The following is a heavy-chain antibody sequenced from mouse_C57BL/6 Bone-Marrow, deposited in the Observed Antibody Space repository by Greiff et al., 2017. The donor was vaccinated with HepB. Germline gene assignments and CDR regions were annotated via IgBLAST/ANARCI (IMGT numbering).Heavy chain of an antibody. Sequence: QVQLQQPGAELVRPGSSVKLSCKASGYTFTSYWMHWVKQRPIQGLEWIGNIDPSDSETHYNQKFKDKATLTVDKSSSTAYMQLSSLTSEDSAVYYCARFYDGYYLFAYWGQGTLVTVSA. CDR1: GYTFTSYW. V-gene: IGHV1-52*01. D-gene: IGHD2-3*01. J-gene: IGHJ3*01. CDR3: ARFYDGYYLFAY. CDR2: IDPSDSET.